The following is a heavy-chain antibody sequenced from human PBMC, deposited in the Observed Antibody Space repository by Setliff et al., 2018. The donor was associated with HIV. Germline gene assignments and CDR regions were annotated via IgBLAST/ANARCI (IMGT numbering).Heavy chain of an antibody. D-gene: IGHD4-17*01. CDR2: IHHTGHI. V-gene: IGHV4-34*01. Sequence: SETLSLTCAFYGASFTDYYWYWIRRPPGKGLEWIGEIHHTGHINYNPSFKSRVTMSLDMSTNQFSLKMASMTAADSAVYYCARFDVTPMTTRDYWGQGTQVTVSS. J-gene: IGHJ4*02. CDR1: GASFTDYY. CDR3: ARFDVTPMTTRDY.